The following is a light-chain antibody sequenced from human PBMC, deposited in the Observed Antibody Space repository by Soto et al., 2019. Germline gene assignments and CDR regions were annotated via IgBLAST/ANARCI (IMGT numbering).Light chain of an antibody. J-gene: IGKJ4*01. Sequence: EIVLTQSPGTLSLSPGERATLSCRASQSVSSSYLVWYQQRPGQPRRLLIYGTSNRAAGIPDRFTGTGSGTDFTLTIYRLEPEDSAVYYCQQYGSSALTFGGGTKVEIK. CDR1: QSVSSSY. CDR2: GTS. V-gene: IGKV3-20*01. CDR3: QQYGSSALT.